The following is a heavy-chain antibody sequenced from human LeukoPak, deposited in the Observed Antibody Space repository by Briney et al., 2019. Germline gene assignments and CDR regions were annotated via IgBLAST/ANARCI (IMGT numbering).Heavy chain of an antibody. D-gene: IGHD1-26*01. Sequence: ASVKVSCKASGYTFTSYGISWVRQAPGQGLEWMGWISAYNGNTNYAQKFQGRVTMTRDTSISTAYMELSRLRSDDTAVCYCARGARYYPVDYWGQGTLVTVSS. CDR3: ARGARYYPVDY. J-gene: IGHJ4*02. V-gene: IGHV1-18*01. CDR2: ISAYNGNT. CDR1: GYTFTSYG.